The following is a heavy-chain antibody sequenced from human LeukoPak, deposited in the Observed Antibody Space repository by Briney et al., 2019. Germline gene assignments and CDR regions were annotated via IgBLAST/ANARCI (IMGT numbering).Heavy chain of an antibody. V-gene: IGHV3-23*01. CDR1: GFTFSDYA. D-gene: IGHD3-16*02. Sequence: GGSLRLSCIASGFTFSDYAMSWVRQAPGKGLEWVSGISDSGGSTYYADSVKGRCTISRDNSKNTVSLQMNNLRAEDTAVYFCARHDSFIPYWGQGTLVTVTS. J-gene: IGHJ4*02. CDR2: ISDSGGST. CDR3: ARHDSFIPY.